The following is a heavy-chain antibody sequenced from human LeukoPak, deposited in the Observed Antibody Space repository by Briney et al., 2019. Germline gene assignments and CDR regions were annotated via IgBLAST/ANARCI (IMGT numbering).Heavy chain of an antibody. V-gene: IGHV1-18*01. D-gene: IGHD3-3*01. J-gene: IGHJ4*02. CDR3: ARSGFGLSPVGSFDY. Sequence: GASVKVSCKASGYTFTSYGISWVRQAPGQGLEWMGWISAYNGNTNYAQKLQGRVTMTTDTSTSTAYMELRRLRSDDTAVYYCARSGFGLSPVGSFDYWGQGTLVTVSS. CDR1: GYTFTSYG. CDR2: ISAYNGNT.